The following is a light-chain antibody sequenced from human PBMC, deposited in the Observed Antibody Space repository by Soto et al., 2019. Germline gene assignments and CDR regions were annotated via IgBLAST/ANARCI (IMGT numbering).Light chain of an antibody. J-gene: IGLJ1*01. V-gene: IGLV2-14*01. Sequence: QSALTQPASVSGSTGESITISCTGTSSDVGGYNHVSWYQQHPGKAPKVMIYEVSNRPSGVSNRFSGSKSGNMASLTISGLQAEDEADYYCSSYTSSSTEYVFGTGTKVTV. CDR2: EVS. CDR1: SSDVGGYNH. CDR3: SSYTSSSTEYV.